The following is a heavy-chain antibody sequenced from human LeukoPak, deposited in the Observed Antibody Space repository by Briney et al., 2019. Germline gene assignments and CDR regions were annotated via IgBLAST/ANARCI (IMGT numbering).Heavy chain of an antibody. D-gene: IGHD6-13*01. CDR2: IYHSGST. V-gene: IGHV4-30-2*01. J-gene: IGHJ4*02. CDR1: GGSISSGGYY. CDR3: ARGGIAAAGTFDY. Sequence: PSETLSLTCTVSGGSISSGGYYWSWIRQPPGKGLEWIGYIYHSGSTYYNPSLKSRVTISVDRSKNQFSLKLSSVTAADTAVYYCARGGIAAAGTFDYWGQGTLVTVSS.